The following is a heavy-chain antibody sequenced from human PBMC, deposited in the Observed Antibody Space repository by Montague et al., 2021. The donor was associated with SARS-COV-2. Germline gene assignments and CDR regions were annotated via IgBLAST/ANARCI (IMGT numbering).Heavy chain of an antibody. CDR2: IYDSGST. V-gene: IGHV4-59*08. J-gene: IGHJ4*02. Sequence: SETLSLTCTVSRGSISSYYWSWIRQPPGKGLEWIGYIYDSGSTNYKSSLKSRVTISVDTSKNQFSLKLNSVTAADTAVYYCARHRRSRYGNFDYWGQGTLVTVSS. CDR1: RGSISSYY. CDR3: ARHRRSRYGNFDY. D-gene: IGHD1-1*01.